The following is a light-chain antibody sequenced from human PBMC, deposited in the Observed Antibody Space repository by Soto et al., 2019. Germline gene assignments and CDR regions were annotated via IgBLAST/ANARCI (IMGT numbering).Light chain of an antibody. J-gene: IGKJ2*01. Sequence: DIQLTQSPIFLFASVGDRVTISCRASQAILNYLAWYQQKPGKAPNLLIFGASTLQSGVPSRFSGSGSGTEFTLTISSLQPEDFATYYCQQLNSHPRTFGQGTKLEIK. CDR1: QAILNY. V-gene: IGKV1-9*01. CDR3: QQLNSHPRT. CDR2: GAS.